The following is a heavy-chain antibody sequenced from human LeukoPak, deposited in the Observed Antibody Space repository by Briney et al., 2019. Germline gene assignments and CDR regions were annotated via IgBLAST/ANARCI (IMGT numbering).Heavy chain of an antibody. J-gene: IGHJ4*02. V-gene: IGHV1-69*01. Sequence: GASVKVSCKASGGTFSSYAISWVRQAPGQGLEWMGGIIPIFGTANYAQKFQGRVTITADESTSTAYMELSSLRSEDTAVYYCARGPRPVVPAASSYYFDYWGQGTLVTVSS. CDR2: IIPIFGTA. CDR1: GGTFSSYA. D-gene: IGHD2-2*01. CDR3: ARGPRPVVPAASSYYFDY.